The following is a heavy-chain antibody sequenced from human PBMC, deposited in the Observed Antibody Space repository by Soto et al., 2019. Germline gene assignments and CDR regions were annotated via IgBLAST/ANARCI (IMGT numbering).Heavy chain of an antibody. Sequence: QVQLVESGGGLVKPGGSLRLSCAASGFTVSDYYMSWIRQAPGKGLEWVSYISSSSSYTNYADSVKGRFTISRDNAKNSLYLQMNSLRAEDTAVYYCAKSKYSSRWSKWFDPWGQGTLVTVSS. V-gene: IGHV3-11*06. D-gene: IGHD6-13*01. CDR2: ISSSSSYT. CDR1: GFTVSDYY. CDR3: AKSKYSSRWSKWFDP. J-gene: IGHJ5*02.